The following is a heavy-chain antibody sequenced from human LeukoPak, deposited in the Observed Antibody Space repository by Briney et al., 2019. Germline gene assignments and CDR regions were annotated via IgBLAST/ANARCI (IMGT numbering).Heavy chain of an antibody. CDR2: VNPNTGGT. CDR1: GFTFTGYY. V-gene: IGHV1-2*02. Sequence: ASMKLSCTASGFTFTGYYFHWVRQAPGQGLEWMGWVNPNTGGTKYAQMFQGRVTMTRDTSISTAYMELSRLTSDDTAVYYCARDSYGGNWSLGYWGQGTLVTVSS. J-gene: IGHJ4*02. CDR3: ARDSYGGNWSLGY. D-gene: IGHD2-21*01.